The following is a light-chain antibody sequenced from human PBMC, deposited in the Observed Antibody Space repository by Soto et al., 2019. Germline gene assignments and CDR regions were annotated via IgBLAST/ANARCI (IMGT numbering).Light chain of an antibody. CDR2: AAS. CDR3: QQSYSTLT. J-gene: IGKJ3*01. CDR1: QSLSTY. Sequence: DIQMTQSPSSLSASVGDRVTITCRASQSLSTYLNWYQQKPGKAPKLLIYAASSLQSGVPSRFSGSGSGTDFTLTISSLQPADFATYYCQQSYSTLTFGPGTKVDIK. V-gene: IGKV1-39*01.